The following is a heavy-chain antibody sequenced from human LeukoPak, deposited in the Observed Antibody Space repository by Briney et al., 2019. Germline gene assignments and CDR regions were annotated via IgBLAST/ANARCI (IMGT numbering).Heavy chain of an antibody. J-gene: IGHJ4*02. CDR2: INGGNGNT. D-gene: IGHD4-23*01. V-gene: IGHV1-3*01. Sequence: ASVKVSCKASGYTFSNYAMHWGRQTPGQKPEWMAWINGGNGNTKNAQKFQGRVTTTRDTSARTAYMELSSLSSEDTAVYYCARAPTDYGGTFDYWGQGILVTVSS. CDR1: GYTFSNYA. CDR3: ARAPTDYGGTFDY.